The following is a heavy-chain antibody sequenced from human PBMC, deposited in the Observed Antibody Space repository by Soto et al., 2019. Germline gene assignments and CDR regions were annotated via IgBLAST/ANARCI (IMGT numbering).Heavy chain of an antibody. V-gene: IGHV4-31*03. CDR3: ARAATVTPHGTFDY. CDR1: GGSISSGGYY. D-gene: IGHD4-17*01. J-gene: IGHJ4*02. CDR2: IYYSGST. Sequence: SETLSLTCTVSGGSISSGGYYWSWIRQHPGKGLEWIGYIYYSGSTYYNPSLKSRVTISVDTSKNQFSLKLSSVTAADTAVYYCARAATVTPHGTFDYWGQGTLVTVSS.